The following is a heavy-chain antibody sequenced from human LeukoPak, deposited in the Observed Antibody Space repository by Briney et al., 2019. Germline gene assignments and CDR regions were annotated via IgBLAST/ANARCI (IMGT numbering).Heavy chain of an antibody. CDR3: ARARGPPYDAFDI. D-gene: IGHD3-16*01. Sequence: SQTLSLTCAVSGGSISSGGYSWSWIRQPPGKGLEWIGYIYHSGSTYYNPSLKSRVTISVDRSKNQFSLKLSSVTAADTAVYYCARARGPPYDAFDIWGQGTMVTVSS. V-gene: IGHV4-30-2*01. CDR2: IYHSGST. J-gene: IGHJ3*02. CDR1: GGSISSGGYS.